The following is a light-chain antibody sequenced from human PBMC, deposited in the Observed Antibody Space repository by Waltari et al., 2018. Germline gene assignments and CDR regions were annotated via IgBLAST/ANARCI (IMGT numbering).Light chain of an antibody. CDR2: GAS. J-gene: IGKJ2*01. CDR3: QQYNYWPPAYT. CDR1: RNVGTS. Sequence: EIVMTQSPATLSVSPGERATLSCRASRNVGTSLAWYQQKPGQAPRLLIYGASTRATGIPDRFSGSGSGTEFNLTISSLQSEDFVVYYCQQYNYWPPAYTFGQGTKLEIK. V-gene: IGKV3-15*01.